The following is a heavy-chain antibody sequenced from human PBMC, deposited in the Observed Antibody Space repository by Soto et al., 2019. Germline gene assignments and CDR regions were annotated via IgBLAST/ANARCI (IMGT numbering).Heavy chain of an antibody. D-gene: IGHD4-17*01. Sequence: EVQLLESGGGLVQPGGSLRLSCAASGFTFSSYAMTWVRQAPGKGLEWVSTISGSAGSTTYHDASVRGRFTMSRDNSKNTLSLQINSLRPEDTAVYYCAHVIRPENTLHGMDVWGRGTPVTVSS. J-gene: IGHJ6*02. CDR1: GFTFSSYA. V-gene: IGHV3-23*01. CDR2: ISGSAGSTT. CDR3: AHVIRPENTLHGMDV.